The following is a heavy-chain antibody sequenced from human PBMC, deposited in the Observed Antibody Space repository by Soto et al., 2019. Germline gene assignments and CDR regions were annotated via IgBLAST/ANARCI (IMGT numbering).Heavy chain of an antibody. J-gene: IGHJ4*02. D-gene: IGHD1-26*01. CDR2: IYHSGGT. CDR3: ARDTTSGSYWDY. CDR1: GGSISTYF. Sequence: QVQLQESGPGLVKPSETLSLTCTVSGGSISTYFWSWIRQPPGKGLKWIGFIYHSGGTSYNPSLESRVTISVDTSKNQFSLKLRSVTAADTAVYYCARDTTSGSYWDYWGQGTLITVSS. V-gene: IGHV4-59*01.